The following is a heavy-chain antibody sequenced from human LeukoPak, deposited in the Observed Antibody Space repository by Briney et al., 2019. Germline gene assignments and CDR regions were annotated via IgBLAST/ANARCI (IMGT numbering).Heavy chain of an antibody. CDR3: ARGPYYYHYMDV. J-gene: IGHJ6*03. Sequence: ISSSGPTIYYADSVKGRFTISRDNAKKSLYLQMNSLRTDDTAVYYCARGPYYYHYMDVWGKGTTVTVSS. CDR2: ISSSGPTI. V-gene: IGHV3-11*01.